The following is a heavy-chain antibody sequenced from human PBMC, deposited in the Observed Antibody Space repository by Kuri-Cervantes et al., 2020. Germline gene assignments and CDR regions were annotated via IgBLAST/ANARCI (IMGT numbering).Heavy chain of an antibody. V-gene: IGHV1-69*05. Sequence: SVKVSCKASGGTFSTYAINWVRQAPGQGLEWMGGIIPMFGTPKYAPRFQGRVTITTDESTSTAYMELSSLTSEDTAIYYCARLPNPVGATWWFDPWGQGTLVTVSS. CDR3: ARLPNPVGATWWFDP. CDR2: IIPMFGTP. D-gene: IGHD1-26*01. J-gene: IGHJ5*02. CDR1: GGTFSTYA.